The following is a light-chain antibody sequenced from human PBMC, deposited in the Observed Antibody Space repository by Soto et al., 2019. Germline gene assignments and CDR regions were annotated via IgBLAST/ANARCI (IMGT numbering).Light chain of an antibody. V-gene: IGLV2-14*01. CDR2: EVS. CDR1: SSDVGLYDY. Sequence: QSALTQPASVSGSPGQSITISGTGTSSDVGLYDYVSWYQQYPGQVPKLIIYEVSNRPSGISDRFSGSKSGNTASLTISRLQSEDEADYYCCSYTSSDTYVFGTATKLTVL. J-gene: IGLJ1*01. CDR3: CSYTSSDTYV.